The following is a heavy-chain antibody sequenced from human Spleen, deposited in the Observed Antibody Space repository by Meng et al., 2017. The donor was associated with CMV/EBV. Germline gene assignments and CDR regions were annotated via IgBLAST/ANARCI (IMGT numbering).Heavy chain of an antibody. J-gene: IGHJ4*02. CDR2: LDPEDGET. D-gene: IGHD6-19*01. CDR3: AADHLRGRYSSGWGY. Sequence: ASVKVSCKVSGYTFTAYYMHWVRQAPGKGLEWVGLLDPEDGETIFPEKFQGRVTITADTSTDTSYMELSSLTSEDTAVYYCAADHLRGRYSSGWGYWGQGTLVTVSS. CDR1: GYTFTAYY. V-gene: IGHV1-69-2*01.